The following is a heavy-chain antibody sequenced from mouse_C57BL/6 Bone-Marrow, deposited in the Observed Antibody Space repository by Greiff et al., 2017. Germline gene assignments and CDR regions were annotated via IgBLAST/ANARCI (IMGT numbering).Heavy chain of an antibody. J-gene: IGHJ4*01. CDR3: ARCYDYYYAMDY. CDR2: IYPRSGNT. D-gene: IGHD2-4*01. CDR1: GYTFTSYG. Sequence: QVQLQQSGAELARPGASVKLSCKASGYTFTSYGISWVKQSTGQGLEWIGEIYPRSGNTYYNEKFKGKATLTADKSSSTAYMELRSLTSEDSAVYFCARCYDYYYAMDYWGQGTSVTVSS. V-gene: IGHV1-81*01.